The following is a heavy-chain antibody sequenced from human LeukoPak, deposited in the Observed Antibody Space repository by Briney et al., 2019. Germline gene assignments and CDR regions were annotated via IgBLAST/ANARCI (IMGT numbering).Heavy chain of an antibody. V-gene: IGHV4-59*01. Sequence: SETLSLTCTVSGGSISSYYWSWIRQTPGKGLEWIGYLYYGGNTKYNPTLKSRATISVDRSKNQISLKLKSLTAADTAVYYCARATSASGSFSYYFDYWGQGTLVTVSS. J-gene: IGHJ4*02. CDR3: ARATSASGSFSYYFDY. CDR2: LYYGGNT. D-gene: IGHD3-10*01. CDR1: GGSISSYY.